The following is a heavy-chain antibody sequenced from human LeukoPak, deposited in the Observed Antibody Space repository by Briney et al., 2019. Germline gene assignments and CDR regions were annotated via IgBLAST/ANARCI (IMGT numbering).Heavy chain of an antibody. Sequence: GGSLRLSCATSGFPFSDFSMSWVRQAPGKGLEWISTTNSAGSSTDYAESVKGRFTISRDNSKDTLYLQMSSLRVEDTAMYYCAKQSYARSLGEGGPGTLVTVSS. CDR2: TNSAGSST. CDR3: AKQSYARSLGE. D-gene: IGHD2-8*01. J-gene: IGHJ4*02. V-gene: IGHV3-23*01. CDR1: GFPFSDFS.